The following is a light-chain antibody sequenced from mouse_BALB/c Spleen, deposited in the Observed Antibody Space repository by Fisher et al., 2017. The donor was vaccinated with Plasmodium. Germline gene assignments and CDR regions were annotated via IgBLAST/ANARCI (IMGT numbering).Light chain of an antibody. CDR2: YAS. CDR1: QSISNY. CDR3: QQSNSWPLT. Sequence: DIVLTQTPATLSVTPGDRVSLSCRASQSISNYLHWYQQKSHESLRLLIMYASQSISGIPSRFSGSGSGTDLTLNINSVETEDFGVYFCQQSNSWPLTFGAGTKLELK. J-gene: IGKJ5*01. V-gene: IGKV5-45*01.